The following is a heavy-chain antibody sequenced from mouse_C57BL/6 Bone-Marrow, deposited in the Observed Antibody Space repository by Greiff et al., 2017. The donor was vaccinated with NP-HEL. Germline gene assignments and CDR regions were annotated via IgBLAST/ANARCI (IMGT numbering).Heavy chain of an antibody. V-gene: IGHV2-2*01. Sequence: QVQLQQSGPGLVQPSQSLSITCTVSGFSLTSYGVHWVRQSPGKGLEWLGVIWSGGSTDYNAAFISSLSISKDNSKSQVFFKMSSLQADDTAIYYCAREREDGTFDYWGQGTTLTVSS. CDR3: AREREDGTFDY. J-gene: IGHJ2*01. CDR1: GFSLTSYG. D-gene: IGHD2-1*01. CDR2: IWSGGST.